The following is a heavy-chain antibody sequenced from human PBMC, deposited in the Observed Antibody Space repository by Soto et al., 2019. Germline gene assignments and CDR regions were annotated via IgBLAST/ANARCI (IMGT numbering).Heavy chain of an antibody. J-gene: IGHJ2*01. V-gene: IGHV1-69*12. CDR1: GGTFSSYT. D-gene: IGHD5-12*01. CDR2: SIPIFGTA. CDR3: ARGNHRWLQLWYFDL. Sequence: QVQLVQSGAEVKKPGSSVTVSCKASGGTFSSYTISWVRQAPGQGLEWMGGSIPIFGTANYAQKFQGRVTITAEESTSTAYMELSSLRSEDTAVYYCARGNHRWLQLWYFDLWGRGTLVTVSS.